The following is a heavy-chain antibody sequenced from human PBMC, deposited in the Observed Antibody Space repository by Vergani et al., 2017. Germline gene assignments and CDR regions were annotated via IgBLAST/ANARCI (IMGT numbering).Heavy chain of an antibody. D-gene: IGHD3-10*01. Sequence: QVQLQQWGAGLLKPSETLSLTCAVYGGSFSGYYWSWIRQPPGKGLEWSGEINHSGSTNYNPSLKSRVTISVDTSKNQFSLKLSSLTAADTAVYYCARVGFRYYGSWSHLDYWGQGTLVTVSS. V-gene: IGHV4-34*01. CDR3: ARVGFRYYGSWSHLDY. J-gene: IGHJ4*02. CDR2: INHSGST. CDR1: GGSFSGYY.